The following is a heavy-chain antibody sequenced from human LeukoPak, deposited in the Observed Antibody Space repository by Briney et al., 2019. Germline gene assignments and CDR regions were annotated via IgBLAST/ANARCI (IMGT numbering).Heavy chain of an antibody. J-gene: IGHJ4*02. D-gene: IGHD3-10*01. Sequence: GGSLRLSCAASGFTFSSYSMNWVRQAPGKGLEWVSSISSSSSYIYYADSVKGRFTISRDNAKNSLYLQMNSLRAEDTAVYYCARDSFTMVRPTLDYWGQGTLVTVSS. V-gene: IGHV3-21*01. CDR2: ISSSSSYI. CDR1: GFTFSSYS. CDR3: ARDSFTMVRPTLDY.